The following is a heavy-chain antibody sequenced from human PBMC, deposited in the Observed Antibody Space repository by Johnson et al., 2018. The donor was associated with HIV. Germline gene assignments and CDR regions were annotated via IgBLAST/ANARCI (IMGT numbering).Heavy chain of an antibody. Sequence: SGFTFSNYWMHWVRQAPGEGLVWVSRINSDETHKNYADSVKGRFTISRDNAKNTLYLQMNSLKAEDTAVYYCARQGSGFDILGQGTMVTVSS. CDR3: ARQGSGFDI. J-gene: IGHJ3*02. CDR2: INSDETHK. V-gene: IGHV3-74*01. CDR1: GFTFSNYW. D-gene: IGHD1-26*01.